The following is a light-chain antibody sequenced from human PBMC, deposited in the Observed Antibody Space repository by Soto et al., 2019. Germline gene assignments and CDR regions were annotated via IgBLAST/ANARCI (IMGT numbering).Light chain of an antibody. J-gene: IGKJ1*01. CDR3: HQTAANPWT. CDR1: QDIATY. CDR2: DAS. V-gene: IGKV1-33*01. Sequence: DIQMTQSPSSLSASVGNRVTITCQASQDIATYLNWYQQKPGKAPNLLIYDASNLETGVPSRFSGGGSGTDFALTISSLQPEDFATYYCHQTAANPWTFAQGTKVDIK.